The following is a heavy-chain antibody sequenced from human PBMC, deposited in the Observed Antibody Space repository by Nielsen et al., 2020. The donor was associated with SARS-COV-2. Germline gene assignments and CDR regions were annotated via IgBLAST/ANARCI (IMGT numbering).Heavy chain of an antibody. J-gene: IGHJ4*02. CDR1: GGSFSGYY. CDR3: ARGIPIAAAAPFDY. D-gene: IGHD6-13*01. CDR2: INHSGST. V-gene: IGHV4-34*01. Sequence: SETLSLTCAVYGGSFSGYYWSWIRQPPGKGLEWIGEINHSGSTNYNPSLKSRVTISVDTSKNQFSLKLSSVTAADTAMYYCARGIPIAAAAPFDYWGQGTLVTVSS.